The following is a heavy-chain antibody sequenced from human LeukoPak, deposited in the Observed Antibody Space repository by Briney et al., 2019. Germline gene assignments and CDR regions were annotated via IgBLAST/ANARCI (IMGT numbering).Heavy chain of an antibody. CDR2: LYHSDSA. CDR3: ARQHDSYYYYYIDV. CDR1: GYSISNGYY. J-gene: IGHJ6*03. V-gene: IGHV4-38-2*01. Sequence: PSENLSLTCAVSGYSISNGYYWVWIRQPPGRGLEWIGSLYHSDSAYYNTSLRSRVSMSVDTSKNQFSLTLSFVTAADTAVYYCARQHDSYYYYYIDVWGSGTTVTVSS.